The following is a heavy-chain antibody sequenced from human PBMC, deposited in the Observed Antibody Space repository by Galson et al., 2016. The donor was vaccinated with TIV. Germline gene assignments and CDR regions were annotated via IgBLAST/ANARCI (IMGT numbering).Heavy chain of an antibody. CDR3: ARDGARIGAHSAFDI. CDR2: ISSRGTYT. J-gene: IGHJ3*02. V-gene: IGHV3-21*06. CDR1: GFTFNTYT. D-gene: IGHD3-16*01. Sequence: SLRLSCAASGFTFNTYTMNWVRQAPGKGLEWISSISSRGTYTHYADSVKGRVTISRDNANNSLYLQMNSLRAEDTAVYYCARDGARIGAHSAFDIWGQGTMVTVSS.